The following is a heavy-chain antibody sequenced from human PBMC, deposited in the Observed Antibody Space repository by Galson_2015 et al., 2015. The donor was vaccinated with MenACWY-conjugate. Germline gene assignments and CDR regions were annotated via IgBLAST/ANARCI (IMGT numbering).Heavy chain of an antibody. J-gene: IGHJ2*01. Sequence: SLRLSCAASGFTISNYVMNWVRQAPGKGLDWVSTISGTTDNTYYADSVKGRFTISRVNSKNMLYLRMNSLRAEDTAMYYCAKVNSRSAWYFDLWGRGTLVTVSS. CDR1: GFTISNYV. D-gene: IGHD6-6*01. CDR2: ISGTTDNT. V-gene: IGHV3-23*01. CDR3: AKVNSRSAWYFDL.